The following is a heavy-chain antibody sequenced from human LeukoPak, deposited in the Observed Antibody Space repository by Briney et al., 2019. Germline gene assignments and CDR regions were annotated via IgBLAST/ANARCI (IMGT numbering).Heavy chain of an antibody. V-gene: IGHV3-30*04. CDR3: ARGRYFDWLSTIYYYYGMDV. CDR2: ISYNGSNK. D-gene: IGHD3-9*01. CDR1: GFTFSSYA. Sequence: GRSLRLSCAASGFTFSSYAMHWVRQAPGKGLEWGAVISYNGSNKYYADSVKGRFTISRDNSKNTLYLQMNSLRAEDTAVYYCARGRYFDWLSTIYYYYGMDVWGQGTTVTVSS. J-gene: IGHJ6*02.